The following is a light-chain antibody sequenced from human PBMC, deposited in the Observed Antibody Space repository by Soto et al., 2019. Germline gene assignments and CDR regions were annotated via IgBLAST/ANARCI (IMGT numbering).Light chain of an antibody. CDR2: AAS. CDR3: QKYNSAPKT. V-gene: IGKV1-27*01. J-gene: IGKJ2*01. CDR1: QDISNY. Sequence: DIQMTQSPSSLSASVGDRVTITCRASQDISNYLAWYQQKPGEVPKLLIYAASTLQKGVQSRFSGGGSGTLFTLAISGLQPDDVAPYYCQKYNSAPKTLGRWTRLEIK.